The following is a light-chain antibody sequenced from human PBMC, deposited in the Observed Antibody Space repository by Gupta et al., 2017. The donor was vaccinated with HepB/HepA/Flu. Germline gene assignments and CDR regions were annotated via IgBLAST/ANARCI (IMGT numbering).Light chain of an antibody. Sequence: DIQMTQSPSTLSASVGDRVTITCRASQSISSWLAWYQQKPGKAPKRLIYKASSLESGVPSRGSGSGSGTEFTLTISSLQPDDVATYYCQQYNSYSLTFGQGTKVEIK. V-gene: IGKV1-5*03. CDR1: QSISSW. CDR3: QQYNSYSLT. J-gene: IGKJ1*01. CDR2: KAS.